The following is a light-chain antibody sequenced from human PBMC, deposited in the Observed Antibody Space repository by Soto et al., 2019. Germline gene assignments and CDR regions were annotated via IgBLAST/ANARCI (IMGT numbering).Light chain of an antibody. J-gene: IGLJ3*02. CDR2: GNS. Sequence: QAVVTQPPSVSGAPGQRVTISCTRSSSNIGAGYDVHWYQQLPGTAPKLLIYGNSNRPSGVPDRFSGSKSGTSASLAITGLQAEDEADYYCQSYDSSLSGGVFGGGTKLTVL. V-gene: IGLV1-40*01. CDR1: SSNIGAGYD. CDR3: QSYDSSLSGGV.